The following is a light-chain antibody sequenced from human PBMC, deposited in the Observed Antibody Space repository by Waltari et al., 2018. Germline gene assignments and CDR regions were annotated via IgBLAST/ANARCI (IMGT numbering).Light chain of an antibody. Sequence: QSLVTQSPSASGTPGQRVTIPCSGSGSNRGKYHLHLYQHPPGTTPKLVMFGNKLRPSGVPYRFSGSKSGTSASLDISGLRSEDEGDYYCAVRDDTMDTLVFGGGTKLTVL. CDR2: GNK. CDR3: AVRDDTMDTLV. CDR1: GSNRGKYH. V-gene: IGLV1-47*01. J-gene: IGLJ3*02.